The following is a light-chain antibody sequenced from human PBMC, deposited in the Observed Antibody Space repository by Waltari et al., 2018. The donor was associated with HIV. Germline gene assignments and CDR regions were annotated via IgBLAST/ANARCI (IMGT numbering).Light chain of an antibody. CDR2: DVT. V-gene: IGLV2-23*02. J-gene: IGLJ2*01. CDR1: SSDVGGYNY. Sequence: QSALTQPASVSGSPGQSITISCTGTSSDVGGYNYVSWYQQHPGHAPKLMIYDVTKRPSGVSTRFSGSKSGNTASLTISGLQAEDEADYYCCSYAGSSTFAVFGGGTKLTVL. CDR3: CSYAGSSTFAV.